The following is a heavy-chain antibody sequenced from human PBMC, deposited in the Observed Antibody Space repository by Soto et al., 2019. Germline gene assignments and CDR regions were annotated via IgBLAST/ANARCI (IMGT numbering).Heavy chain of an antibody. D-gene: IGHD3-9*01. CDR1: GGTFSSYA. V-gene: IGHV1-69*01. Sequence: QVQLVQSGAEVQKPGSSVKVSCKASGGTFSSYAISWVRQAPGQGLEWMGGIVPIFGTANYAQKIQGRVTITADESTSTAYMELSSLRSEDTAVYYCARAAGITISRGVFDPWGQGTLVTVSS. CDR3: ARAAGITISRGVFDP. J-gene: IGHJ5*02. CDR2: IVPIFGTA.